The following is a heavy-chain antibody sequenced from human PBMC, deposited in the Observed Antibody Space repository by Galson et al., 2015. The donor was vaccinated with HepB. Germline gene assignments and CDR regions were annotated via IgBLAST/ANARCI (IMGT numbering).Heavy chain of an antibody. CDR1: GFTFSSYA. D-gene: IGHD6-19*01. Sequence: SLRLSCAASGFTFSSYAMSWVRQAPGKGLEWVSGISGSGGSTYYADSVKGRFTISRDNSKYTMYLRMNSLRAEDTAVYYCAKDNSIAVTGTGFDFWGQGTLVTVSS. CDR3: AKDNSIAVTGTGFDF. V-gene: IGHV3-23*01. J-gene: IGHJ4*02. CDR2: ISGSGGST.